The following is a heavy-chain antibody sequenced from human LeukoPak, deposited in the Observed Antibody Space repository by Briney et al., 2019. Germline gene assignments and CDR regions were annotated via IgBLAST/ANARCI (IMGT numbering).Heavy chain of an antibody. CDR2: ISSSSSYI. V-gene: IGHV3-21*01. CDR3: AKDPLRYCSSTSCYSDP. CDR1: GFTFSSYS. J-gene: IGHJ5*02. D-gene: IGHD2-2*01. Sequence: GGSLRLSCAASGFTFSSYSMNWVRQAPGKGLEWVSSISSSSSYIYYADSVKGRFTISRDNAKNSLYLQMNSLRAEDTAVYYCAKDPLRYCSSTSCYSDPWGQGTLVTVSS.